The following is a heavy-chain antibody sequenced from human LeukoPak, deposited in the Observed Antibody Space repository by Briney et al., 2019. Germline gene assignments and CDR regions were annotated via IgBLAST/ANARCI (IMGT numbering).Heavy chain of an antibody. CDR2: INHSGST. D-gene: IGHD3-3*01. V-gene: IGHV4-39*07. CDR3: ARGLLYYDFWSGRGAINWFDP. Sequence: PSETLSLTCTVSGGSIRSSYYYWSWIRQPPGKGLEWIGEINHSGSTSYNPSLKSRVTISVDTSKNQFSLKLSSVTAADTAVYYCARGLLYYDFWSGRGAINWFDPWGQGTLVTVSS. J-gene: IGHJ5*02. CDR1: GGSIRSSYYY.